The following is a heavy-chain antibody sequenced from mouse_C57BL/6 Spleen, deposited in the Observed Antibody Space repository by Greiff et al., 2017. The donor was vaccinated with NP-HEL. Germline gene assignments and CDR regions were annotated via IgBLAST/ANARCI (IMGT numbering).Heavy chain of an antibody. CDR3: ARTGGHGDYFDY. V-gene: IGHV1-26*01. J-gene: IGHJ2*01. CDR2: INPNNGGT. Sequence: VQLQQSGPELVKPGASVKISCKASGYTFTDYYMNWVKQSHGKSLEWIGDINPNNGGTSYNQKFKGKATLTVDKSSSTAYMELRSLTSEDSAVYYCARTGGHGDYFDYWGQGTTLTVSS. CDR1: GYTFTDYY.